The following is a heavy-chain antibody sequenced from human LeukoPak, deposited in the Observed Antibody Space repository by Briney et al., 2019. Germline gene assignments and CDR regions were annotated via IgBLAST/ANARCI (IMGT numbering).Heavy chain of an antibody. CDR2: ISYDGSNK. D-gene: IGHD4-17*01. Sequence: GGSLRLSCAASGFTFSSYAMHWVRQAQGKGLEWVAVISYDGSNKYYADSVKGRFTISRDNSKNTLYLQMNSLRAEDTAVYYCARPTTVTRINYYYYGMDVWGQGTTVTVSS. V-gene: IGHV3-30*04. J-gene: IGHJ6*02. CDR1: GFTFSSYA. CDR3: ARPTTVTRINYYYYGMDV.